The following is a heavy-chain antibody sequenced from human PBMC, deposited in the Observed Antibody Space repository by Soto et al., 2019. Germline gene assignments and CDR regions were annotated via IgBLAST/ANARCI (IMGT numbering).Heavy chain of an antibody. D-gene: IGHD1-26*01. Sequence: ASVKVSCNASGYTITKSAMHWVRQARGQRVEWMGWINAGNGNTKYSQKFQGRVTITRDTSASTAYMELSSPRSEDTAVYYCARDLTGEASPREYYYYYGMDGWGHGTRVTV. J-gene: IGHJ6*02. CDR1: GYTITKSA. CDR3: ARDLTGEASPREYYYYYGMDG. V-gene: IGHV1-3*01. CDR2: INAGNGNT.